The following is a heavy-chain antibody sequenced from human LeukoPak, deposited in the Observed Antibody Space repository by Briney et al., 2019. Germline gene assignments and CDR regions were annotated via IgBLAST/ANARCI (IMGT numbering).Heavy chain of an antibody. CDR2: ISGSGGST. Sequence: GGSLRLSCAASGFTFSSYSMNWVRQAPGKGLEWVSAISGSGGSTYYADSVKGRFTISRDNSKNTLYLQMNSLRAEDTAVYYCAKRPAYCGGDCYPNWFDPWGQGTLVTVSS. J-gene: IGHJ5*02. V-gene: IGHV3-23*01. CDR3: AKRPAYCGGDCYPNWFDP. CDR1: GFTFSSYS. D-gene: IGHD2-21*02.